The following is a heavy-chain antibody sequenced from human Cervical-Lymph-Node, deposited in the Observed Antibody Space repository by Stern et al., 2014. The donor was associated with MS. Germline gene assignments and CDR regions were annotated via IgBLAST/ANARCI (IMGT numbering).Heavy chain of an antibody. CDR2: IYSTGTT. V-gene: IGHV4-61*02. CDR1: GGSITSGSYY. CDR3: ARGGEGWNSYYFDY. D-gene: IGHD1-7*01. J-gene: IGHJ4*02. Sequence: QVQLQESGPGLVKPSQTLSLSCSVSGGSITSGSYYWTWIRQPAGKGPEWIGSIYSTGTTNYNPSLNSRVSMSLDTSKNQFSLKVIFVTAADTAVYYCARGGEGWNSYYFDYWGQGTLVTVSS.